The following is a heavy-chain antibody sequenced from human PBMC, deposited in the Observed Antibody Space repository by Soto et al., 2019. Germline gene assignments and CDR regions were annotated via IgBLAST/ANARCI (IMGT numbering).Heavy chain of an antibody. CDR1: GGSIDSTGYF. J-gene: IGHJ4*02. CDR2: VYYSGST. D-gene: IGHD6-19*01. V-gene: IGHV4-39*01. Sequence: QLQLQESGPGLVNPSETLSLTCTVSGGSIDSTGYFWGWIRQPPGKGLEWIGSVYYSGSTYFNPSLKSRVTISVDTSKNLFSLRLSSVTAADTAVYYCARHGLASSGWTAAGFDYWGQRTLVTVSS. CDR3: ARHGLASSGWTAAGFDY.